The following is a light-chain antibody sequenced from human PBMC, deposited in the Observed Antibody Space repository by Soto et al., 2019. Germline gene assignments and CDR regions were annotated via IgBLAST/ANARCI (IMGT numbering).Light chain of an antibody. CDR3: QQYDNLPFT. Sequence: DIQMTQSPSSLSASVGDRVTITCQASQDIKNYLNWYQQKPGRAPKRLIYDASNLDIGVPSRFSGSGSGTDFSFTISSLQPEDFGTYFCQQYDNLPFTFGPGTKWMSN. V-gene: IGKV1-33*01. CDR1: QDIKNY. CDR2: DAS. J-gene: IGKJ3*01.